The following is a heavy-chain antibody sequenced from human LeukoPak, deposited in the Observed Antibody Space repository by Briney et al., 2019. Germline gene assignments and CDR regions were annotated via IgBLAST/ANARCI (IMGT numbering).Heavy chain of an antibody. CDR1: GYTFTGYY. J-gene: IGHJ5*02. CDR3: ARDGTSYYYDSSGYFSP. Sequence: ASVKVSCKASGYTFTGYYMHWVRQAPGQGLEWMGWINPNSGGTNYAQKFQGRVTMTRDTSISTAYMELSRLRSDDTAVYYCARDGTSYYYDSSGYFSPWGQGTLVTVSS. D-gene: IGHD3-22*01. V-gene: IGHV1-2*02. CDR2: INPNSGGT.